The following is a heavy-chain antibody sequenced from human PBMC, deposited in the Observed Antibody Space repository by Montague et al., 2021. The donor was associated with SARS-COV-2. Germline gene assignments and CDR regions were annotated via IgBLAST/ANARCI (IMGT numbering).Heavy chain of an antibody. CDR1: GASITSTNYY. Sequence: SETLSLTCTVSGASITSTNYYWGWIRQPPGKGLEWIGNLYSPGSAYYNPSLKSRVTISVDTSKNQFSLKLSSVTAADTAVYYCARAFDWLSITRYWYFDLWGRGTLVTVSS. CDR3: ARAFDWLSITRYWYFDL. J-gene: IGHJ2*01. V-gene: IGHV4-39*07. CDR2: LYSPGSA. D-gene: IGHD3-9*01.